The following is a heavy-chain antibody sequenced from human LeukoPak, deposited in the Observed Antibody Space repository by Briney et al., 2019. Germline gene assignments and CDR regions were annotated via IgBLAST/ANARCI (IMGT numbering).Heavy chain of an antibody. J-gene: IGHJ5*02. V-gene: IGHV1-18*01. Sequence: GASVKVSCKASVYTFTSYGISWVRQAPGQGLEWMGWISAYNGNTNYAQKLQGRVTMTTDTSTSTAYMELRSLRSDETAVYYCARDRPAESLVAGFDPWGEGTLVTVSS. D-gene: IGHD2-2*01. CDR1: VYTFTSYG. CDR3: ARDRPAESLVAGFDP. CDR2: ISAYNGNT.